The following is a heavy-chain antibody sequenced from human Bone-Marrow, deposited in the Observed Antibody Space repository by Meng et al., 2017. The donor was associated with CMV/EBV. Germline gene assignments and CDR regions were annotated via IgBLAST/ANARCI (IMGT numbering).Heavy chain of an antibody. Sequence: GGSLRLSCAASGLLFDDYAMHWVRQVPGKGLEWASRISSDGSSTTYAESVKGRFTISRDNTKNTVHLQMNSLRVEDTAMDYCARDRLSPYYDSGSGAHATTHGVDVWGQGTTVTVSS. CDR2: ISSDGSST. J-gene: IGHJ6*02. V-gene: IGHV3-74*03. CDR3: ARDRLSPYYDSGSGAHATTHGVDV. D-gene: IGHD3-3*01. CDR1: GLLFDDYA.